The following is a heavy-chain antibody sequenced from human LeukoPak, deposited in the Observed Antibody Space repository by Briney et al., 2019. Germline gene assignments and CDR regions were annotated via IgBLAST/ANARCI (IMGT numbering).Heavy chain of an antibody. V-gene: IGHV3-23*01. Sequence: GGSVRLSCAASGFTFSSYAMSWVRQAPGKGLEWVSAISGSGGSTYYADSVKGRFTISRDNSKNTLYLQMNSLRAEDTAVYYCAKADCSSTSCYVNAFDIWGQGTMVTVSS. J-gene: IGHJ3*02. CDR3: AKADCSSTSCYVNAFDI. CDR2: ISGSGGST. CDR1: GFTFSSYA. D-gene: IGHD2-2*01.